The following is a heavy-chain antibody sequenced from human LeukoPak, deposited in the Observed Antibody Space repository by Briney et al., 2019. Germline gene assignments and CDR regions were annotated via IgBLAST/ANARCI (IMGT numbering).Heavy chain of an antibody. CDR1: GDSISSYY. CDR3: ARRVQMSSGSPTSNTWLDP. CDR2: IHYSGIS. D-gene: IGHD3-10*01. Sequence: SETLSLTCTVSGDSISSYYWNWIRQPPGRGLEWIGHIHYSGISNYNPSLKSRVTISVDTAKNQFSLKLISVTAADTAVNYCARRVQMSSGSPTSNTWLDPWGQGTLVTVSS. J-gene: IGHJ5*02. V-gene: IGHV4-59*01.